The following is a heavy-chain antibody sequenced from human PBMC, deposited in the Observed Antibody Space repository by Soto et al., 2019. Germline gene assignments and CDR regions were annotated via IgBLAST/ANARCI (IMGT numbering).Heavy chain of an antibody. CDR3: ARYNCSGGSCYSGRWWFDP. J-gene: IGHJ5*02. Sequence: SETLSLTCSVSGDSISNSRFYWAWIRQPPGEGLEWIGSIYHTGNAYYNPSLKSRVTISVDTSKNQFSLKLTSVTAADTAVYYCARYNCSGGSCYSGRWWFDPWGQGTLVTVS. CDR2: IYHTGNA. CDR1: GDSISNSRFY. V-gene: IGHV4-39*07. D-gene: IGHD2-15*01.